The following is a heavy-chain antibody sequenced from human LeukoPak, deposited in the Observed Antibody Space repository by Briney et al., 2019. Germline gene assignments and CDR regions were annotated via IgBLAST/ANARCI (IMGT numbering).Heavy chain of an antibody. CDR2: IYADGTT. CDR1: GFSVTSNH. D-gene: IGHD6-6*01. J-gene: IGHJ4*02. V-gene: IGHV3-66*01. Sequence: GGALRLSCAASGFSVTSNHMNWVRQAPGKGLEWVSIIYADGTTNYADSLNDRFTISRDDSINTLYLQMNSLRAEDTAVYYCARDSSSYYFDYWGQGTLVTASS. CDR3: ARDSSSYYFDY.